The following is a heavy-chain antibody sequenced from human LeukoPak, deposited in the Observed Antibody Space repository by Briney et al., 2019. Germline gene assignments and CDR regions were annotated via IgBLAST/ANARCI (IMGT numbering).Heavy chain of an antibody. CDR2: ISTSSSYT. CDR1: GFTFSDYY. J-gene: IGHJ5*02. V-gene: IGHV3-11*06. Sequence: KPGGSLRLSCAASGFTFSDYYVSWTRQAPGKGLEWVSYISTSSSYTNYGDSVKGRFTISRDNAKKSLYLQMNSLRAEDTAVYYCARVGVETPRNNWFDPWGQGTLVTVSS. CDR3: ARVGVETPRNNWFDP.